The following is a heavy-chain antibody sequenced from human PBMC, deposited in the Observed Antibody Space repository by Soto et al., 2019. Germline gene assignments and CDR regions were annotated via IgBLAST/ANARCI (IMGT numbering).Heavy chain of an antibody. Sequence: PSETLSLTCTISGGSISGYYWTWIRQSPGKGLEYIGYVYNGNTNYNPSLNSRVTISVDTSKNQFSLKLSSVTAADTAVYYCGRDMSSNWNYYYYYGLDVWGQGTTVTVSS. J-gene: IGHJ6*02. CDR2: VYNGNT. V-gene: IGHV4-59*01. CDR3: GRDMSSNWNYYYYYGLDV. CDR1: GGSISGYY. D-gene: IGHD1-1*01.